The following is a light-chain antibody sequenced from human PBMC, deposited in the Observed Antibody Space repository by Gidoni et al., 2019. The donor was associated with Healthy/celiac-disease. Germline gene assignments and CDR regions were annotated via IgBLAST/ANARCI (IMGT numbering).Light chain of an antibody. CDR3: QQRSNWPLT. CDR1: QSVSSY. V-gene: IGKV3-11*01. CDR2: DAS. Sequence: ELVLTQSPATLSLSPGERATLSCRASQSVSSYLAWYQKKPGQAPRLLIYDASNRATGIPARFSGSGSGTDFTLTISSLEPEDFAVYYCQQRSNWPLTFGGXTKVEIK. J-gene: IGKJ4*01.